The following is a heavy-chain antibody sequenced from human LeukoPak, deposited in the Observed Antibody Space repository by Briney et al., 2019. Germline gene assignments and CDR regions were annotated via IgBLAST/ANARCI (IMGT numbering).Heavy chain of an antibody. V-gene: IGHV4-30-4*08. D-gene: IGHD6-13*01. CDR2: IYYSGST. CDR3: ARDGYSSSWGGIDY. J-gene: IGHJ4*02. CDR1: GGSISSGDYY. Sequence: SQTLSLTCTVSGGSISSGDYYWSWIRQPPGKCLEWIGYIYYSGSTYYNPSLKSRVTISVDTSKSQFSLKLSSVTAADTAVYYCARDGYSSSWGGIDYWGQGTLVTVSS.